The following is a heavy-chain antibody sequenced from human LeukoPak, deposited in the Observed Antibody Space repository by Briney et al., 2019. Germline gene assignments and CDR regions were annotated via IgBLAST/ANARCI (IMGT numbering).Heavy chain of an antibody. J-gene: IGHJ4*02. V-gene: IGHV3-20*04. D-gene: IGHD1-26*01. CDR2: INWNGGST. Sequence: GGSLRRSCASSGFTFDDYGTSWVRQAPGKGLKWVSGINWNGGSTGYADSVKGRFTISRDNAKNSLYLQMNSLRAEDTALYYCASYLLGWELLSWGQGTLVTVSS. CDR1: GFTFDDYG. CDR3: ASYLLGWELLS.